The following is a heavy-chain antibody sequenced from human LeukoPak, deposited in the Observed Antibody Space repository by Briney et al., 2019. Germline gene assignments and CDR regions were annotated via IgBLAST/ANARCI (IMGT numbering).Heavy chain of an antibody. CDR3: ARVPAAGTGPDY. J-gene: IGHJ4*02. CDR2: IYHSGST. CDR1: GGSISSSNW. D-gene: IGHD6-13*01. Sequence: PSETLSLTCAVSGGSISSSNWWSWVRQPPGKGLEWIGEIYHSGSTNYNPSLKSRVTLSVDKSKNQFSLKLSSVTAADTAVYYCARVPAAGTGPDYWGQGTLVTVSS. V-gene: IGHV4-4*02.